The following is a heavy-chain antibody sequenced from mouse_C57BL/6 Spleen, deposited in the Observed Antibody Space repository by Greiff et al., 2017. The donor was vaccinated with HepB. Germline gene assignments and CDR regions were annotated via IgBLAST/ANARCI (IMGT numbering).Heavy chain of an antibody. D-gene: IGHD1-1*01. CDR2: IDPEDGET. Sequence: EVHLVESGAELVKPGASVKLSCTASGFNIKDYYMHWVKQRTEQGLEWIGRIDPEDGETKYAPKFQGKATITADTSSNTAYLQLSSLTSADTAVYSCARPYGSPWVAYWGQGTLVTVSA. V-gene: IGHV14-2*01. J-gene: IGHJ3*01. CDR3: ARPYGSPWVAY. CDR1: GFNIKDYY.